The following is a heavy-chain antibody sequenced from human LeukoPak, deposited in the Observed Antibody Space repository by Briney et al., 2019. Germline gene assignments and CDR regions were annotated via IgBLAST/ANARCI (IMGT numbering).Heavy chain of an antibody. CDR1: GFTFSSYA. V-gene: IGHV3-23*01. CDR3: AKGSRGNSIDY. D-gene: IGHD4-23*01. J-gene: IGHJ4*02. Sequence: GGPLRLSCAASGFTFSSYAMSWVRQAPGKGLEWVSTISGSGGSTYYADSVKGRFTISRDNSKNTLYLQMSSLRAEDTAVYYCAKGSRGNSIDYWGQGTLVTVSS. CDR2: ISGSGGST.